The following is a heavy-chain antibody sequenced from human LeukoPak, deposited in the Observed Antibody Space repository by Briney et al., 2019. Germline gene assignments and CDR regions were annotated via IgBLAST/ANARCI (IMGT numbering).Heavy chain of an antibody. CDR2: IIPILGIA. J-gene: IGHJ4*02. D-gene: IGHD4-17*01. V-gene: IGHV1-69*04. Sequence: SVKVSCKASGGIFSSYAIGWVRQAPGQGLEWMGRIIPILGIANYAQKFQGRVTITADKSTSTAYMELSSLRSEDTAVYYCARGWGIYGDSVHYFDYWGQGTLVTVSS. CDR3: ARGWGIYGDSVHYFDY. CDR1: GGIFSSYA.